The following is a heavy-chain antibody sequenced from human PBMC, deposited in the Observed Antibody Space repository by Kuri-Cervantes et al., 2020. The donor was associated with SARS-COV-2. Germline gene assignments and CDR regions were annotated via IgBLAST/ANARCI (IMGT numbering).Heavy chain of an antibody. J-gene: IGHJ6*03. V-gene: IGHV3-21*01. CDR1: GFTFSSYS. CDR3: AKPSGDIVYYYYYYMDV. CDR2: ISSSSSYI. Sequence: GESLKISCAASGFTFSSYSMNWVRQAPGKGLEWVSSISSSSSYIYYADSVKGRFTISRDNAKNSLYLQMNSLRAEDTAVYYCAKPSGDIVYYYYYYMDVWGKGTTVTVSS. D-gene: IGHD2-15*01.